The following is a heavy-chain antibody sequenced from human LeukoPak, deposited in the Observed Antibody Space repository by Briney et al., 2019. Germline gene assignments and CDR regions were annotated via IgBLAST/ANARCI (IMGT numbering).Heavy chain of an antibody. CDR3: ASPGDSSDYYSY. V-gene: IGHV3-48*04. CDR2: ISSIYTTV. Sequence: GGSLRLSCAASGFPFSSYSMNWVRQAPGKGLEWLAYISSIYTTVYYADSVKGRFTISSDNAKNSLYLQMNSLRAEDTAVYSCASPGDSSDYYSYWGLGTLVTVSS. D-gene: IGHD3-22*01. J-gene: IGHJ4*02. CDR1: GFPFSSYS.